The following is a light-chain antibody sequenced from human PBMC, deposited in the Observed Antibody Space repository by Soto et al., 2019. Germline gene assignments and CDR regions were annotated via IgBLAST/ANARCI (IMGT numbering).Light chain of an antibody. Sequence: NLLPPSPDTLSLSPGERAPLSCRASQSVSSYLAWYQQKPGQAPRLLIHGASSRATGIPDRFSGSGSGTDFTLTISRLEPEDFAVYYCQQYDTSPRTFGGGTKVDIK. CDR1: QSVSSY. CDR3: QQYDTSPRT. CDR2: GAS. V-gene: IGKV3-20*01. J-gene: IGKJ4*01.